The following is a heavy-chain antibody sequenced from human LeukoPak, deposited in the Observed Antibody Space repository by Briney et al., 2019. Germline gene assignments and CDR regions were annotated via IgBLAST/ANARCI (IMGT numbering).Heavy chain of an antibody. CDR1: GGSISSYY. J-gene: IGHJ6*03. D-gene: IGHD1-26*01. Sequence: SETLSLTCTVSGGSISSYYWTWIRQPPGKGLEWLGYIYYSGSANYNPSLKSRVTISLDTSKNQFSLKLSSVTAADTAVYYCARDGAGLYYYMDVWGKGTTVTVSS. CDR2: IYYSGSA. CDR3: ARDGAGLYYYMDV. V-gene: IGHV4-59*12.